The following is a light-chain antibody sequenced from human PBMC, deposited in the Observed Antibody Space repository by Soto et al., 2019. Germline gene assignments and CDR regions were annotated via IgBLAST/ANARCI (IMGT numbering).Light chain of an antibody. CDR2: LNSDGSL. Sequence: QPVLTQSPSASASLGASVRLTCTLSSGHSTYSIAWHQQQPEKGPRLLMNLNSDGSLSKGDGIPDRFSGSTSGAERYLTISSLQSEDEADYYCQTWGPGFRVFGGGTKLTVL. CDR3: QTWGPGFRV. V-gene: IGLV4-69*01. CDR1: SGHSTYS. J-gene: IGLJ2*01.